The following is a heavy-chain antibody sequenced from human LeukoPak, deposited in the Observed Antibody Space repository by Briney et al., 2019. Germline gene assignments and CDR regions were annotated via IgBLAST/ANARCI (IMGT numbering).Heavy chain of an antibody. D-gene: IGHD5-24*01. CDR1: GGSFSGYY. J-gene: IGHJ4*02. Sequence: SETLSLTCAVYGGSFSGYYWSWIRQPPGKRLEWIGEINHSGSTNYNPSLKSQVTISVDTSKNQFSLKLSSVTAADTAVYYCARGGKRWLQLVGFGYWGQGTLVTVSS. V-gene: IGHV4-34*01. CDR3: ARGGKRWLQLVGFGY. CDR2: INHSGST.